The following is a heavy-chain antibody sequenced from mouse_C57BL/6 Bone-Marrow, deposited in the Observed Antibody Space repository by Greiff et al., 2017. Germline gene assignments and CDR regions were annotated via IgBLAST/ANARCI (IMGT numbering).Heavy chain of an antibody. V-gene: IGHV14-1*01. D-gene: IGHD1-1*01. CDR1: GFTITDYY. Sequence: EVQLQQSGAELVRPGASVKLSCTASGFTITDYYMNWVKQRPGQGLEWIGRIDPEDGDTEYAPKFQGKATMTADTSSNTASLQLRSLTSEDTAVYYGNLCLRSWFAYWGQGTLVTVSA. CDR2: IDPEDGDT. J-gene: IGHJ3*01. CDR3: NLCLRSWFAY.